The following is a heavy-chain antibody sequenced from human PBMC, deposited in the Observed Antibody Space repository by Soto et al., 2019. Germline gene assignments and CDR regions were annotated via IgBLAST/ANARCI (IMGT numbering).Heavy chain of an antibody. J-gene: IGHJ6*02. CDR2: ISGSGGRT. CDR1: GLTFSSYA. D-gene: IGHD5-18*01. CDR3: AKDEGLQLWTTHYYYYGMDV. V-gene: IGHV3-23*01. Sequence: PGGSLRLSCAASGLTFSSYAMSWVRQAPGKGLEWVSAISGSGGRTHYADSVKGRFTISRDNSKNTLYLQMNSLRAEDTAVYYYAKDEGLQLWTTHYYYYGMDVWGQGTTVTVSS.